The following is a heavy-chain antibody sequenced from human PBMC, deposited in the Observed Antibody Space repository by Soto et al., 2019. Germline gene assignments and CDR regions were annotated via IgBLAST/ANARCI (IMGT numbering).Heavy chain of an antibody. J-gene: IGHJ3*01. D-gene: IGHD3-3*01. V-gene: IGHV3-30*18. Sequence: GGSLRLSCAASKFTFSYYGMHWVRQAPGKGLEWVAVISYEGSNKYYADPVKGRFTISRDNSKNTLYLEMNSLRTEDTAVYYCAKPISISGVIIDAFDVRGQGTMVTVSS. CDR3: AKPISISGVIIDAFDV. CDR2: ISYEGSNK. CDR1: KFTFSYYG.